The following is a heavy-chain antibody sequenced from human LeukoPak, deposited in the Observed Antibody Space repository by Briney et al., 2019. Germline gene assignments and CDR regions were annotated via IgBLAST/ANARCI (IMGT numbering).Heavy chain of an antibody. V-gene: IGHV4-34*01. CDR2: INHSGST. CDR1: GGSFSGYY. D-gene: IGHD1-1*01. Sequence: SETLSLTCAVYGGSFSGYYWSWIRQPPGKGLEWIGEINHSGSTNYNPSLKSRVTISVDTSKNQFSLKLSSVTAADSAVYYCARGLERDDAFDIWGQGTMVTVSS. CDR3: ARGLERDDAFDI. J-gene: IGHJ3*02.